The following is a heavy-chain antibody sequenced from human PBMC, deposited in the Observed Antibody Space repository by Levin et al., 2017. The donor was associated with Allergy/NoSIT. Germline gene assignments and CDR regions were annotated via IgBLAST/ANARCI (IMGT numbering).Heavy chain of an antibody. CDR3: AEMKRNILQAFGI. Sequence: GESLKISCVASGVAFSSYSMNWVRQAPGKGLEWISYISSSSSSIDYADSVKGRFTISRDNAKNSLFLQMNSLRDEDTALYFCAEMKRNILQAFGIWGQGTMVTVSS. J-gene: IGHJ3*02. V-gene: IGHV3-48*02. CDR1: GVAFSSYS. CDR2: ISSSSSSI. D-gene: IGHD2/OR15-2a*01.